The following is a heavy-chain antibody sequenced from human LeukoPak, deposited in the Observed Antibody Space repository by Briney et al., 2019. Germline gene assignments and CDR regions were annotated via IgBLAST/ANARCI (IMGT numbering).Heavy chain of an antibody. CDR2: ISSSGSTI. D-gene: IGHD2-21*01. J-gene: IGHJ6*02. Sequence: GGSLRLSCAASGFTFSDYYMSWIRQAPGKGLEWVSYISSSGSTIYYADSVKGRFTISRDNSKNTLYLQMNSLRAEDTAVYYCAKVRFLDYYGMDVWGQGTTVTVSS. V-gene: IGHV3-11*01. CDR3: AKVRFLDYYGMDV. CDR1: GFTFSDYY.